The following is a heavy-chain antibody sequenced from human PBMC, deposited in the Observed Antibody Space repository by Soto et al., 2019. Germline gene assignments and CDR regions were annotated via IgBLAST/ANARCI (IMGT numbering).Heavy chain of an antibody. J-gene: IGHJ4*02. V-gene: IGHV3-74*01. CDR1: GFTFSSHW. Sequence: EVQLVESGGGLVQPGGSLRLYCAASGFTFSSHWMHWVRQAPGKGLAWVSRMNSDGSRTIYADFVKGRFTISRDNDNNTLYLKINSLRDEDTAVYYCASGDSSFPVGHWGQGTLVTVSS. CDR3: ASGDSSFPVGH. D-gene: IGHD3-22*01. CDR2: MNSDGSRT.